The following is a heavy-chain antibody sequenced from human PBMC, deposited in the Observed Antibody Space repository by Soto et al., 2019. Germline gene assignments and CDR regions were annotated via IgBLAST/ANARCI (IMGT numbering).Heavy chain of an antibody. CDR2: VNPGGGHT. CDR1: GYTFTSYY. Sequence: ASVTVSCKASGYTFTSYYINWVRQAPGQGLEWMGIVNPGGGHTTYAQKFQDRVAMTRDTSTSTLYMELSSLRSEDTAVYDCARDRNWGSEDYCDYWGQRTLGTVSS. D-gene: IGHD7-27*01. J-gene: IGHJ4*02. CDR3: ARDRNWGSEDYCDY. V-gene: IGHV1-46*01.